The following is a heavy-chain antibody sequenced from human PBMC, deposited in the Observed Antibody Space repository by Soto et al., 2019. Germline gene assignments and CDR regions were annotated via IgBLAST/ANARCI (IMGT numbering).Heavy chain of an antibody. CDR2: INPKSGGT. Sequence: ASVKVSCKASGYTFTDYYMHWVRQAPGQGLEWVGWINPKSGGTSYARKFQGRVTMTRDTSISTANMELTRLTSDDTAVYYCARDYNILTGSLWAWGQGTLVTVSS. J-gene: IGHJ4*02. CDR3: ARDYNILTGSLWA. D-gene: IGHD3-9*01. CDR1: GYTFTDYY. V-gene: IGHV1-2*02.